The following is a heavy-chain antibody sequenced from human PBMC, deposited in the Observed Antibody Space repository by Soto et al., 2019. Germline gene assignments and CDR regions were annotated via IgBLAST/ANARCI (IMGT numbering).Heavy chain of an antibody. J-gene: IGHJ5*02. CDR1: AGSITTSY. V-gene: IGHV4-59*01. D-gene: IGHD3-22*01. CDR2: ISYRGST. CDR3: ASSGIVGREVNTWFDP. Sequence: SETLSLTCTVSAGSITTSYWSWIRQPLGKALEWIGYISYRGSTNYNPSLKSRLTISIDTSESQISLKLTSMTTADTAVYYCASSGIVGREVNTWFDPWGQGTLVTVST.